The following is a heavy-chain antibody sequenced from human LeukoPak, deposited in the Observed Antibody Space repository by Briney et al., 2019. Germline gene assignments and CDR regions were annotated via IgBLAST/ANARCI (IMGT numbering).Heavy chain of an antibody. CDR2: IREDGNVK. V-gene: IGHV3-7*01. CDR1: GFTFSRHY. J-gene: IGHJ3*02. CDR3: ARDAPPFICSGCHFDAFDI. Sequence: GGSLRLSCAASGFTFSRHYMHWVRQAPGKGLEWVANIREDGNVKNYVDSVKGRFTISRDNAENSLYLEMNSLRAEDTAVYYCARDAPPFICSGCHFDAFDIWGQGTMVTVSS. D-gene: IGHD6-19*01.